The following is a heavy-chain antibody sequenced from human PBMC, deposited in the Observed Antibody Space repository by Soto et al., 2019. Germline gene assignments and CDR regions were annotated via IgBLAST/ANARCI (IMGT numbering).Heavy chain of an antibody. J-gene: IGHJ6*02. Sequence: QVQLVESGGGVVQPGRSLRLSCAASGFTFSSYGMHWVRQAPGKGLEWVAVIWYDGSNKYYADSVKGRFTISRDNSKNTLYLQMNSLRAEDTAVYYCARATEILWFGELLSLGGMDVWGQGTTVTVSS. D-gene: IGHD3-10*01. CDR3: ARATEILWFGELLSLGGMDV. CDR1: GFTFSSYG. CDR2: IWYDGSNK. V-gene: IGHV3-33*01.